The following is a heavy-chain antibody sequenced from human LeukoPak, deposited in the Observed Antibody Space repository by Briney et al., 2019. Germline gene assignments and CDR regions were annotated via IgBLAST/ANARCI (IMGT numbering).Heavy chain of an antibody. Sequence: ASVKVSCKASGYTFTSYGISWVRQAPGQGLEWMGWISAYNGSTNYAQKLQGRVTMTTDTSTSTAYMELRSLRSDDTAVYYCASHLRYSSGWYGGWFDPWGQGTLVTVSS. V-gene: IGHV1-18*01. CDR1: GYTFTSYG. CDR2: ISAYNGST. J-gene: IGHJ5*02. CDR3: ASHLRYSSGWYGGWFDP. D-gene: IGHD6-19*01.